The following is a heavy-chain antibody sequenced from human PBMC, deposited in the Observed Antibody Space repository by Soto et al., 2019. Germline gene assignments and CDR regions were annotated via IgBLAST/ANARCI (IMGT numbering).Heavy chain of an antibody. CDR2: ISGSGGST. J-gene: IGHJ4*02. CDR1: GFTFSSYA. CDR3: AKDLPALIAVAGSTGGYDY. D-gene: IGHD6-19*01. V-gene: IGHV3-23*01. Sequence: PGGSLRLSCAASGFTFSSYAMSWVRQAPGKGLEWVSAISGSGGSTYYADSVKGRFTISRDNSKNTLYLQMNGLRAEDTAVYYCAKDLPALIAVAGSTGGYDYWGQGTLVTVSS.